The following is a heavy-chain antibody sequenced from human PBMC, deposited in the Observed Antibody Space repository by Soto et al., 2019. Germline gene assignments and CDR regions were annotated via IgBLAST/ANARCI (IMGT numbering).Heavy chain of an antibody. CDR1: GFTFSSYA. CDR3: ARDKFRPKYYYYYGMDV. V-gene: IGHV3-30-3*01. J-gene: IGHJ6*02. CDR2: ISYDGSNK. D-gene: IGHD3-10*01. Sequence: QVQLVESGGGVVQPGRSLRLSCAASGFTFSSYAMHWVRQAPGKGLEWVAVISYDGSNKYYADSVKGRFTISRDNSKNXRYLQMNSLRAEDTAVYYCARDKFRPKYYYYYGMDVWGQGTTVTVSS.